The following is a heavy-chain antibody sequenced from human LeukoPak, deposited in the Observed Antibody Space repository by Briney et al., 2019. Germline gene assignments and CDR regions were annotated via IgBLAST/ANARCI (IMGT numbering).Heavy chain of an antibody. CDR2: ISGSGGST. V-gene: IGHV3-23*01. D-gene: IGHD3-9*01. Sequence: GGSLRLSCAASGFTFSSYAMSWVRQAPGKGLEWVSAISGSGGSTYYADSVKGRFTISRDNSENTLYLQMNSLRAEDTAVYYCAKAPIDWLYAYFDYWGQGTLVTVSS. J-gene: IGHJ4*02. CDR3: AKAPIDWLYAYFDY. CDR1: GFTFSSYA.